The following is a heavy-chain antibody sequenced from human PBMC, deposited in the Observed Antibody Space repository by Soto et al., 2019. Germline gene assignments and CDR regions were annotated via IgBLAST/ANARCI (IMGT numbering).Heavy chain of an antibody. D-gene: IGHD6-13*01. V-gene: IGHV4-34*01. CDR2: INHSGST. CDR3: ARVGDPTRIAAAGVWNDY. J-gene: IGHJ4*02. CDR1: GGSFSGYY. Sequence: QVQLQQWGAGLLKPSETLSLTCAVYGGSFSGYYWSWIRQPPGKGLEWIGEINHSGSTNYNPSLKSRVTISVDTAKNQFSLKLSSVTAADTAVYYCARVGDPTRIAAAGVWNDYWGQGTLVTVSS.